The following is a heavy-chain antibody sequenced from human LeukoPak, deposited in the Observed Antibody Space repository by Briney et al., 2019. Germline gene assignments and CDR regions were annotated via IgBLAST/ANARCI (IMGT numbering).Heavy chain of an antibody. J-gene: IGHJ5*02. Sequence: SETLSLTCTVSGYSISSSYYWSWIRQPPGKGLEWIGYIYYSGSTNYNPSLKSRVTISVDTSKNQFSLKLSSVTAADTAVYYCARGFTYYYDSALFDPWGQGTLVTVSS. V-gene: IGHV4-61*01. CDR2: IYYSGST. CDR1: GYSISSSYY. CDR3: ARGFTYYYDSALFDP. D-gene: IGHD3-22*01.